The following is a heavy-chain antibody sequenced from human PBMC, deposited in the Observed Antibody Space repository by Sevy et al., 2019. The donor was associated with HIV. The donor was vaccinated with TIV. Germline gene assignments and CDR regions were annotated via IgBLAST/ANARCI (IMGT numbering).Heavy chain of an antibody. CDR1: GFTFNSYS. D-gene: IGHD6-13*01. V-gene: IGHV3-21*01. CDR2: ISGSRTYI. J-gene: IGHJ5*02. Sequence: GGSLRLSCATSGFTFNSYSMNWVRQAPGKGLEWVSSISGSRTYIYYADSVKGRFTISRDNAKNSLHLQMNNLRAEDTAVYYCARGHPGIAETVPNWFDPWGQGTLVTVSS. CDR3: ARGHPGIAETVPNWFDP.